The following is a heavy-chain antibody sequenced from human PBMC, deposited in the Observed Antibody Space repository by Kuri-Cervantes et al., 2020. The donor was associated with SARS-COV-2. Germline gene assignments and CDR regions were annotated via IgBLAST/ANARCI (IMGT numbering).Heavy chain of an antibody. CDR2: ISGSGGST. CDR1: GFTFSSYA. J-gene: IGHJ6*03. CDR3: ARSGVSAATGYYYYYMDV. D-gene: IGHD1-14*01. Sequence: GGSLRLSCAASGFTFSSYAMSWVRQAPGKGLEWVSAISGSGGSTYYADSVKGRFTISRDNSKNTLYLQMNSLRAEDTAVYYCARSGVSAATGYYYYYMDVWGKGTTGTVSS. V-gene: IGHV3-23*01.